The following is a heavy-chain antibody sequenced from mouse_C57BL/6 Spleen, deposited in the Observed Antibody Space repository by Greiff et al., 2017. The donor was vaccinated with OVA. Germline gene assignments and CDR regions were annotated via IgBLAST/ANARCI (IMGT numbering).Heavy chain of an antibody. Sequence: EVQGVESGGGLVKPGGSLKLSCAASGFTFSDYGMHWVRQAPEKGLEWVAYISSGSSTIYYADTVKGRFTISRDNAKNTLFLQMTSLRSEDTAMYYCARPHYGTSFAYWGQGTLVTVSA. V-gene: IGHV5-17*01. D-gene: IGHD1-1*01. CDR3: ARPHYGTSFAY. J-gene: IGHJ3*01. CDR1: GFTFSDYG. CDR2: ISSGSSTI.